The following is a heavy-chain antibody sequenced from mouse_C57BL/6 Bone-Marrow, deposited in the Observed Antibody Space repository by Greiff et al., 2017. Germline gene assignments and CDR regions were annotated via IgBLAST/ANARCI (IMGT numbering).Heavy chain of an antibody. D-gene: IGHD1-2*01. Sequence: EVKLLESGGGLVQPGGSLSLSCAASGFTFTDYYMSWVRQPPGKALEWLGFIRNKANGYTTEYSASVKGRFTISRDNSQGILYLQMNALRAEDSATYYCARFYGPGVYFDYWGQGTTLTVSS. CDR3: ARFYGPGVYFDY. V-gene: IGHV7-3*01. CDR1: GFTFTDYY. CDR2: IRNKANGYTT. J-gene: IGHJ2*01.